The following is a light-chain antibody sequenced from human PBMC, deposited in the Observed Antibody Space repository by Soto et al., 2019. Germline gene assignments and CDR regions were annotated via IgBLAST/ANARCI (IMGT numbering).Light chain of an antibody. CDR2: AAS. Sequence: AIQMTQSPSSLSASVGDRVTISCRASQGIRNDLAWYQQKPGRAPKLLIFAASNLQSGVPSRFSGSVSGTDFTLTISRLQTEDFATYYCRQLYNFSWTFGQGTKVEIK. CDR3: RQLYNFSWT. J-gene: IGKJ1*01. CDR1: QGIRND. V-gene: IGKV1-6*01.